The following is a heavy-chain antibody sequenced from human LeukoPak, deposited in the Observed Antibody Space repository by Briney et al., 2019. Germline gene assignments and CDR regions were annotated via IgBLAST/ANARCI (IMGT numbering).Heavy chain of an antibody. CDR2: IKQDGSKK. CDR1: GFIFTNYF. J-gene: IGHJ4*02. Sequence: GGSLRLSCAASGFIFTNYFMTWVRQAPGKGLEWVANIKQDGSKKDYVDSVKGRFTISRDNAKNSLYLQMNSLRADDTAVYYCARDWAPLRGWGQGTLVTVSS. D-gene: IGHD3-16*01. V-gene: IGHV3-7*01. CDR3: ARDWAPLRG.